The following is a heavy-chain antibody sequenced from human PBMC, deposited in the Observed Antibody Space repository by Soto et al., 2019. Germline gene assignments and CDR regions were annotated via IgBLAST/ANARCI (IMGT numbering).Heavy chain of an antibody. CDR2: ISSSGSTK. Sequence: SLRLSCAASGFTFSRYEMNWVRQAPGKGLEWVSYISSSGSTKYYADSVKGRFTISRDNAKHSLYLQMNSLRVEDTAVYYCARVGDGYNLNYWGQGTLVTVSS. CDR1: GFTFSRYE. D-gene: IGHD5-12*01. V-gene: IGHV3-48*03. J-gene: IGHJ4*02. CDR3: ARVGDGYNLNY.